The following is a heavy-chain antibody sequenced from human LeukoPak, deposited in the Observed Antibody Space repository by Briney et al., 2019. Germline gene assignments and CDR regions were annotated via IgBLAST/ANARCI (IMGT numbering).Heavy chain of an antibody. Sequence: GGSLRLSCAASGFTFSNYGMHWVRQAPGKGLEWVAVIWYDGSNKYYADSVKGRLTISRDNSKDTVYLQMNSLRAEDTAVYYCARDLGESYFDYWGQGTLVTVSS. V-gene: IGHV3-33*01. CDR2: IWYDGSNK. CDR3: ARDLGESYFDY. CDR1: GFTFSNYG. J-gene: IGHJ4*02.